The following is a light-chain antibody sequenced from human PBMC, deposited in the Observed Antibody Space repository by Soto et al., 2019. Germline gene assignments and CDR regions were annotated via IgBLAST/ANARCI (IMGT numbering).Light chain of an antibody. Sequence: VVMTQSPLSMAVTLGEPASVSCRSSQGLVDNDGYSYLSWFHQRPGQSPRRLIYRISNRDSGVPDRISGSGSGTDFTLKISRVEAEDVGVYYYMQGTHWPYTFGQGTHLEI. CDR1: QGLVDNDGYSY. CDR2: RIS. J-gene: IGKJ2*01. V-gene: IGKV2-30*01. CDR3: MQGTHWPYT.